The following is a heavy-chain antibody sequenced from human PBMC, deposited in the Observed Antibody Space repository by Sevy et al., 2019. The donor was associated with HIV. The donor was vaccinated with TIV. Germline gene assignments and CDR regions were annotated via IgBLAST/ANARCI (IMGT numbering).Heavy chain of an antibody. D-gene: IGHD3-3*01. CDR2: INPHSGDT. CDR3: ARTTVFGEDARSFYFGLDV. J-gene: IGHJ6*02. V-gene: IGHV1-2*02. Sequence: ASVKVSCKASGYTFTGYYIHWVRQAPGHGFEWMGWINPHSGDTKYAQNFQGRVTMTRDTSIDTVYLEVDRLTLDDTAMYYCARTTVFGEDARSFYFGLDVWGQVTTVTVSS. CDR1: GYTFTGYY.